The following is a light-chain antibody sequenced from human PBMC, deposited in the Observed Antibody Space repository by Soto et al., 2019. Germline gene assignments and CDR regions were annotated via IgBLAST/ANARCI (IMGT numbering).Light chain of an antibody. J-gene: IGKJ1*01. CDR1: ESVSSSF. V-gene: IGKV3D-7*01. CDR3: QQYNNWPWT. Sequence: VLAQSPGTQSLSRGERATLSCRASESVSSSFLTWYQQKPGQAPRLLIYGASTRAPGFPARFSGSGSGTDFTLTISSLQSEDFAVYYCQQYNNWPWTFGQGTKVDI. CDR2: GAS.